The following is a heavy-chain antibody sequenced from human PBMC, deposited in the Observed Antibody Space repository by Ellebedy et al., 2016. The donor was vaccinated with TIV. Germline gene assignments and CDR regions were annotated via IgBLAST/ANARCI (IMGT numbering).Heavy chain of an antibody. CDR3: ARIPHASDGFDS. V-gene: IGHV1-2*02. CDR1: GYTFIGHY. D-gene: IGHD2-2*01. J-gene: IGHJ4*02. CDR2: ISPDSGAT. Sequence: ASVTVSCKASGYTFIGHYIHWVRQPPGQGLEWMGWISPDSGATSYAQDFQGRVTMTRDTSISTAYMELSRLRSDDTGLYYCARIPHASDGFDSWGQGTLVTVSS.